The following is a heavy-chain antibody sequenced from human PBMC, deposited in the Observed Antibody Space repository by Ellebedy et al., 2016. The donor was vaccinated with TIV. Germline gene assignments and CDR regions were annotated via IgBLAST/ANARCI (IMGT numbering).Heavy chain of an antibody. D-gene: IGHD5-24*01. CDR3: ARGGGDGYNNDY. Sequence: GESLKISCAASGFTFSSYAMHWVRQAPGKGLEWVAVISYDGSNKYYADSVKGRFTISRDNSKNTLYLQMNSLRAEDTAVYYCARGGGDGYNNDYWGQGTLVTVSS. J-gene: IGHJ4*02. V-gene: IGHV3-30-3*01. CDR2: ISYDGSNK. CDR1: GFTFSSYA.